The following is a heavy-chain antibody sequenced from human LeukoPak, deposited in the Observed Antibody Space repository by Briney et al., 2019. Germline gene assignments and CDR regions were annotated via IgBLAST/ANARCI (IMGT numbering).Heavy chain of an antibody. CDR2: MNPNSGNT. D-gene: IGHD2-15*01. J-gene: IGHJ4*02. CDR1: GYTFTSYD. CDR3: ARGLQRYCSGGSCYIY. Sequence: ASVKVSCKASGYTFTSYDINWVRQATGQGLEWVGWMNPNSGNTGYAQKFQGRVTMTRNTSISTAYMELSSLRSEDTAVYYCARGLQRYCSGGSCYIYWGQGTLVTVSS. V-gene: IGHV1-8*01.